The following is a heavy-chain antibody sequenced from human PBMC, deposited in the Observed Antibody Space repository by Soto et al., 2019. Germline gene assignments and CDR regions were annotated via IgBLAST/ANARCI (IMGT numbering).Heavy chain of an antibody. D-gene: IGHD3-9*01. CDR2: ISGSGGST. J-gene: IGHJ4*02. Sequence: GGSLRLSCAASGFTFSSYAMSCVRQAPGKGLEWVSAISGSGGSTYYADSVKGRFTISRDNSKNTLYLQMNSLRAEDTAVYYCATYNSDILTGYVDYWGQGTLVTVSS. V-gene: IGHV3-23*01. CDR1: GFTFSSYA. CDR3: ATYNSDILTGYVDY.